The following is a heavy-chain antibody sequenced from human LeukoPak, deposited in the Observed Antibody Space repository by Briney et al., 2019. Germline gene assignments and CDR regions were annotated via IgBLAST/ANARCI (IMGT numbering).Heavy chain of an antibody. CDR2: INHSGST. Sequence: SETLSLTCAVYGGSFSGYYWSWIRQPPGKGLEWIGEINHSGSTNYNPSLKSRVTISVDTSKNQFSLKLSSVTAADTAVYYCARSLHLYYYYYMDVWGKGTTVTISS. J-gene: IGHJ6*03. CDR1: GGSFSGYY. D-gene: IGHD5/OR15-5a*01. V-gene: IGHV4-34*01. CDR3: ARSLHLYYYYYMDV.